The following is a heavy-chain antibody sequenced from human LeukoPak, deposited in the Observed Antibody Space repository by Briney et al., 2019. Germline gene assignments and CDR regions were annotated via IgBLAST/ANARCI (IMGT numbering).Heavy chain of an antibody. CDR1: GFTVSSNY. V-gene: IGHV3-53*01. Sequence: GGSLRLSCAASGFTVSSNYMSWVRQAPGKGLEWVSVIYSGGSTYYADSVKGRFTISRDNSKNTLYLQMNSLRAKDTAVYYCARDTAYYYGSGSYDWGQGTLVTVSS. CDR3: ARDTAYYYGSGSYD. D-gene: IGHD3-10*01. CDR2: IYSGGST. J-gene: IGHJ4*02.